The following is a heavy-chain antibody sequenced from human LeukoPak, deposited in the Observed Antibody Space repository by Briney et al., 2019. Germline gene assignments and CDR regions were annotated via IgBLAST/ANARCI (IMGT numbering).Heavy chain of an antibody. V-gene: IGHV4-61*01. D-gene: IGHD5-24*01. CDR1: AGSVNIHSFY. CDR2: IYFTGST. Sequence: SETLSLTCTVSAGSVNIHSFYWNWIRQSPEKGLEWIGYIYFTGSTNYNPSLKSRVTIPVDTSQNQFSLKLNSVTAADTAVYYCARLDGSTYGLDVWGQGTTVTVSS. CDR3: ARLDGSTYGLDV. J-gene: IGHJ6*02.